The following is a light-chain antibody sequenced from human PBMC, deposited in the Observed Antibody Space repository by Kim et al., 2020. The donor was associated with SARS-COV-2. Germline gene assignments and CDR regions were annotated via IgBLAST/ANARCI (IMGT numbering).Light chain of an antibody. J-gene: IGLJ2*01. CDR3: QAWDSSTVV. Sequence: YELTQPPSLSVSPGQTASITCSGDKLGDKYACWYQQKPGQSPVVVIYQDSKRPSGIPERFSGSNSGDTATLTISGTQAMDEADYYCQAWDSSTVVIGGGTQLTVL. CDR2: QDS. V-gene: IGLV3-1*01. CDR1: KLGDKY.